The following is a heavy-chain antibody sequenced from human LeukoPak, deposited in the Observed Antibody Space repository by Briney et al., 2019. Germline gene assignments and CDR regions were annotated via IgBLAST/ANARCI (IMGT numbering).Heavy chain of an antibody. CDR3: ARAGDKGSVDY. J-gene: IGHJ4*02. V-gene: IGHV3-7*03. CDR1: GFTFSSYW. D-gene: IGHD7-27*01. Sequence: PGGSLRLSCAASGFTFSSYWMSWVRQAPGKGLEWVANIKEDGSEEYYVDSVKGRFTISRDNAKNSLYLQMNSLRAEDTAVYYYARAGDKGSVDYWGQGTLVTVSS. CDR2: IKEDGSEE.